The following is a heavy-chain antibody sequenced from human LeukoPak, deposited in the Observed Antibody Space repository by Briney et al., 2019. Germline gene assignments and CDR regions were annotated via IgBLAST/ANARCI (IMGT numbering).Heavy chain of an antibody. Sequence: SGPALVKPTQTLTLTCTFSGFSLSTSGMCVSWIRQPPGKALEWLARIDWDGDKYYNTSLKTRLTISKDTSKNQVVLIMTNMDPVDTATYYCARIFGSRYYFDNWGRGTLVTVSS. V-gene: IGHV2-70*11. D-gene: IGHD3-3*01. J-gene: IGHJ4*02. CDR2: IDWDGDK. CDR1: GFSLSTSGMC. CDR3: ARIFGSRYYFDN.